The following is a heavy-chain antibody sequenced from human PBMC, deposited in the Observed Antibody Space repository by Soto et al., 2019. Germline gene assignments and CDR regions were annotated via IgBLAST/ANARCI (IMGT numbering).Heavy chain of an antibody. CDR3: TRGWGAAYDH. CDR2: IKQDGNEK. CDR1: GFTFSSHW. J-gene: IGHJ4*02. Sequence: EVQLVESGGGLVQPGGSLRLSCAASGFTFSSHWMAWFRQAPGKGLQWEANIKQDGNEKNHVDSVKGRFTISRDNAKNSLYLQMIGLRVEDTARYYRTRGWGAAYDHWGQGTLVSVCS. D-gene: IGHD3-16*01. V-gene: IGHV3-7*01.